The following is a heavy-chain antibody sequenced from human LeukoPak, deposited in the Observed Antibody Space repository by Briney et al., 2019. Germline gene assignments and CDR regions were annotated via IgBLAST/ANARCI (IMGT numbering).Heavy chain of an antibody. J-gene: IGHJ4*02. CDR2: ITSSSTTI. V-gene: IGHV3-48*02. D-gene: IGHD2-15*01. CDR1: GFAFNTYS. Sequence: GGSLRLSCAASGFAFNTYSMNWVRQAPGKGLEWVSSITSSSTTIYYADSVKGRFTISRDNAKNSLYLQMNSLRDEDTAVYYCARAYSIDYWGQGTLVTVSS. CDR3: ARAYSIDY.